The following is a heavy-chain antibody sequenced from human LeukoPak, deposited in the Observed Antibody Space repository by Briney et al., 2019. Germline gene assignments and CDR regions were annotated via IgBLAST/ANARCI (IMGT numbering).Heavy chain of an antibody. CDR3: TKRVKYGGTWDHFAD. CDR1: GFTFDDYR. D-gene: IGHD1-14*01. V-gene: IGHV3-23*01. J-gene: IGHJ4*02. CDR2: VNADGGNT. Sequence: GGSLRLSCAASGFTFDDYRMSWVRQAPGKGLEWVSTVNADGGNTYYADSVKGRFTISRDNSKSTLILQMNSLRVEDTALYYCTKRVKYGGTWDHFADWGQGTLVTVSS.